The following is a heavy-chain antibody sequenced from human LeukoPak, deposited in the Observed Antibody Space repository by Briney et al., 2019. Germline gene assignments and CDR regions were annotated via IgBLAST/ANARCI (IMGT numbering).Heavy chain of an antibody. CDR2: ISAYNGNT. Sequence: ASVKVSSKASGYTFTSYGISWVRQAPGQGLEWMAWISAYNGNTNYAQKLQGRVTMTTDTSTSTAYMELRSLRSDDTAVYYCARDRKTRDYDFWSGQDDAFDIWGQGTMVTVSS. J-gene: IGHJ3*02. CDR3: ARDRKTRDYDFWSGQDDAFDI. D-gene: IGHD3-3*01. CDR1: GYTFTSYG. V-gene: IGHV1-18*01.